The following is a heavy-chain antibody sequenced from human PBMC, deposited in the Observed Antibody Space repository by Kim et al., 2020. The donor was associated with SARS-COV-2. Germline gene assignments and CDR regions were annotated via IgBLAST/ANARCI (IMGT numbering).Heavy chain of an antibody. CDR3: ARGGPDTAYYYYYGMDV. V-gene: IGHV4-31*03. CDR2: IYYSGST. D-gene: IGHD5-18*01. CDR1: GGSISSGGYY. J-gene: IGHJ6*02. Sequence: SETLSLTCTVSGGSISSGGYYWSWIRQHPGKGLEWIGYIYYSGSTYYNPSLKSRVTISVDTSKNQFSLKLSSVTAADTAVYYCARGGPDTAYYYYYGMDVWGQGTTVTVSS.